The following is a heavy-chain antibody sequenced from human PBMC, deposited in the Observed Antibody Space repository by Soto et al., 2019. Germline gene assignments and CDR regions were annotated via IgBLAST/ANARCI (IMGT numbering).Heavy chain of an antibody. Sequence: SETLSLTCTVSGGSISSSSYYWGWIRQPPGKGLEWIGSIYYSGSTYYNPSLKSRVTISVDTSKNQFSLKLSSVTAADTAVYYCARCGGYSGYDYAPNYFDYWGQGTLVTVSS. V-gene: IGHV4-39*01. D-gene: IGHD5-12*01. CDR2: IYYSGST. J-gene: IGHJ4*02. CDR1: GGSISSSSYY. CDR3: ARCGGYSGYDYAPNYFDY.